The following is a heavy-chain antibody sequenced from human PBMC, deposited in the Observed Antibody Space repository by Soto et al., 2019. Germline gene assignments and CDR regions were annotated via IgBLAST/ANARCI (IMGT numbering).Heavy chain of an antibody. V-gene: IGHV3-30*18. Sequence: PGGSLRLSCAASGFTFSSYGMHWVRQAPGKGLEWVAVISYDGSNKYYADSVKGRFTISRDNSMHTLYLQMNSLRAGDTAVYYCAKDHTYYDFSSGYCDNYYYGMDVWGQGSTSTVS. CDR1: GFTFSSYG. CDR3: AKDHTYYDFSSGYCDNYYYGMDV. D-gene: IGHD3-3*01. J-gene: IGHJ6*02. CDR2: ISYDGSNK.